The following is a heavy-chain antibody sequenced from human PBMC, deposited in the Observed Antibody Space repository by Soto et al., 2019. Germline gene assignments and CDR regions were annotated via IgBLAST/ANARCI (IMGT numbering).Heavy chain of an antibody. CDR3: ARNDGMDV. J-gene: IGHJ6*02. V-gene: IGHV3-30-3*01. Sequence: GGSLRLSCAVSGFTFRSSPMSWVRRAPGKGLEWVAGITDDGGNKYYADSVKGRFTISRDNSKNTLYLQMNSLRAEDTAVYYCARNDGMDVWGQGTTVTVSS. CDR2: ITDDGGNK. CDR1: GFTFRSSP.